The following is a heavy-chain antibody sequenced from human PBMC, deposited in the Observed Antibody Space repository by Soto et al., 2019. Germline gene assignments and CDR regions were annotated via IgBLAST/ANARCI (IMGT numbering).Heavy chain of an antibody. CDR3: ASFKVNDRELDN. Sequence: QLQLQESGSGLVKPSQTLSLTCAVSGGSVSSGGYSWSWIRQPPGKGLEWIGYIYHSGSSYYNPSLKSRVTISVDRSKNQFSLKLSSVTAADTAMYYCASFKVNDRELDNWGQGTLVTVSS. D-gene: IGHD1-1*01. CDR2: IYHSGSS. V-gene: IGHV4-30-2*01. CDR1: GGSVSSGGYS. J-gene: IGHJ4*02.